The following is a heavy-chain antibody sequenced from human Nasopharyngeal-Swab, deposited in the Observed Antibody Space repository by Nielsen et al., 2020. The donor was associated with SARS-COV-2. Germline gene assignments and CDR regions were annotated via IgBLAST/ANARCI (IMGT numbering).Heavy chain of an antibody. CDR3: ARGRKITMIVVVIPTHYYYMDV. V-gene: IGHV1-8*01. D-gene: IGHD3-22*01. J-gene: IGHJ6*03. Sequence: ASVQVSCQASGYTFTSYDINWVRQATGQGLEWMGWMNPNSGNTGYAQKFQGRVTMTRNTSISTAYMELSSLRSEDTAVYYCARGRKITMIVVVIPTHYYYMDVWGKGTTVTVSS. CDR1: GYTFTSYD. CDR2: MNPNSGNT.